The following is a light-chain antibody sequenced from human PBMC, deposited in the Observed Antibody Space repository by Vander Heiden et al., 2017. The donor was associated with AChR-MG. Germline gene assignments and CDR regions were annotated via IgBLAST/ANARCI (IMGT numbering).Light chain of an antibody. CDR3: SADTSSSTLV. CDR2: DVS. Sequence: QSALTQSGAVYGAHGPSLTISCTGTSSDVGDYNYVYLYQQHPAKAHKLMIYDVSKRPAGVSNRFSGSKSGNTASRTISVLQAEDEADYYCSADTSSSTLVFGGGTKLTVL. V-gene: IGLV2-14*03. CDR1: SSDVGDYNY. J-gene: IGLJ2*01.